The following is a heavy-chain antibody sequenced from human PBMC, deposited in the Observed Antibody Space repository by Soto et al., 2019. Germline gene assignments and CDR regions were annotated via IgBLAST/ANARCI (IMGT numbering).Heavy chain of an antibody. Sequence: SETVSCLASVCALTRYVIHSVRLAPAQSLEWMGWINTGNGDTKYLHKFHGRVNITRDTSASTAYMELSSLRSEDAAVYYCARDGPMRAWVPWGQGTLVIVSS. V-gene: IGHV1-3*04. CDR1: VCALTRYV. J-gene: IGHJ5*02. CDR3: ARDGPMRAWVP. D-gene: IGHD3-22*01. CDR2: INTGNGDT.